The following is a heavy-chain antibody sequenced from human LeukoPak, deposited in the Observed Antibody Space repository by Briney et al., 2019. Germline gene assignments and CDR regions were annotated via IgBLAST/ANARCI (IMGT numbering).Heavy chain of an antibody. J-gene: IGHJ6*03. V-gene: IGHV4-61*01. Sequence: SETLSLTCTVSGGSISSGSYYWSWIRQPPGKGLEWIGYIYYSGSTNYNPSLKSRVTISVDTSKNQFSLKLSSVTAADTAVYYCARVYCSSTSCPGLSSSSSYYYYYMDVWGKGTTVTVS. CDR2: IYYSGST. CDR1: GGSISSGSYY. CDR3: ARVYCSSTSCPGLSSSSSYYYYYMDV. D-gene: IGHD2-2*01.